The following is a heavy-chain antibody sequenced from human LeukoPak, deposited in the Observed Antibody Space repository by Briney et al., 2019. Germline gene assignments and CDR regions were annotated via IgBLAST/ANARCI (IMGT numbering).Heavy chain of an antibody. CDR1: GGSISSYY. Sequence: KPSETLSLTCSVSGGSISSYYWSWIRQPPGKGLEWIGYIYYSGSTKYKPSLESRVTISVDTSKSQFSLKLSSVTTADTAVYYCARHGTTGANLNWFDPWGQGTLVTVSS. CDR2: IYYSGST. CDR3: ARHGTTGANLNWFDP. V-gene: IGHV4-59*01. D-gene: IGHD1-1*01. J-gene: IGHJ5*02.